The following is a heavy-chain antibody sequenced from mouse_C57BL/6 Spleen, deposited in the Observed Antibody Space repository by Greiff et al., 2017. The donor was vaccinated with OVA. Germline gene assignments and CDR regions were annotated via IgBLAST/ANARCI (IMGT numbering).Heavy chain of an antibody. Sequence: VKLMESGAELVKPGASVKMSCKASGYTFTTYPIEWMKQNHGKSLEWIGNFHPYNDDTKYNEKFKGKATLTVEKSSSTVYLELSRLTSDDSAVYYCAREGSSGSWFAYWGQGTLVTVSA. CDR1: GYTFTTYP. CDR3: AREGSSGSWFAY. J-gene: IGHJ3*01. CDR2: FHPYNDDT. D-gene: IGHD3-2*02. V-gene: IGHV1-47*01.